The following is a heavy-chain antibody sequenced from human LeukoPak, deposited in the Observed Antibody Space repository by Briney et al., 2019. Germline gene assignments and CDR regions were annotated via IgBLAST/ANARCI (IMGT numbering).Heavy chain of an antibody. CDR1: GFTFSNAW. V-gene: IGHV3-21*01. CDR3: ARDYVWGSSESDY. J-gene: IGHJ4*02. D-gene: IGHD7-27*01. CDR2: ISNSSSYI. Sequence: GGSLRLSCAASGFTFSNAWMSWVRQTPGKGLEWVSSISNSSSYIYYADSVKGRFTISRDNAKNSLFLQMSSLRVEDTAIYYCARDYVWGSSESDYWGQGTLVTVSS.